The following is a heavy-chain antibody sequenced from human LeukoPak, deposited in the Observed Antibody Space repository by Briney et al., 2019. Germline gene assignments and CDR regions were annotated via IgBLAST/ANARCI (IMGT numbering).Heavy chain of an antibody. D-gene: IGHD4-17*01. J-gene: IGHJ6*03. V-gene: IGHV1-69*13. CDR3: ASHIRDYGDYGDYYYYMDV. Sequence: GASVKVSCKASGYTFTSYYMHWVRQAPGQGLEWMGGIIPIFGTPNYAQKFQGRVTITADESTSTAYMELSSLRSEDTAVYYCASHIRDYGDYGDYYYYMDVWGKGTTVTISS. CDR1: GYTFTSYY. CDR2: IIPIFGTP.